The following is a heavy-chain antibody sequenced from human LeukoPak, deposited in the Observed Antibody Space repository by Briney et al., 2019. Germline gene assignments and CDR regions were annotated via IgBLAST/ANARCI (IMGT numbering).Heavy chain of an antibody. Sequence: GGSLRLSCAASGFTFSSYSMNWVRQAPGKGLEWVSSISSSSSFIYYADSLKGRFTFSRDNAKNSLYLQMNSLRAEDTAVYYCAELGITMIGGVWGKGTTVTISS. V-gene: IGHV3-21*01. CDR1: GFTFSSYS. J-gene: IGHJ6*04. D-gene: IGHD3-10*02. CDR3: AELGITMIGGV. CDR2: ISSSSSFI.